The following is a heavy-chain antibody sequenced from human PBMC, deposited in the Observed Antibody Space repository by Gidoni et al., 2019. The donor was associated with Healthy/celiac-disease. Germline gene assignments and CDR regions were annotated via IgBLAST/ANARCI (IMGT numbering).Heavy chain of an antibody. J-gene: IGHJ4*02. CDR3: ARDQATIFGVVIFGYFDY. D-gene: IGHD3-3*01. V-gene: IGHV1-69*01. Sequence: QVQLVQSGAEVKKPGSSVKVSCKASGGTFSSYAISWVRQAPGQGLEWMGGIIPIFGTANYAQKFQGRVTITADESTSTAYMELSSLRSEDTAVYYCARDQATIFGVVIFGYFDYWGQGTLVTVSS. CDR2: IIPIFGTA. CDR1: GGTFSSYA.